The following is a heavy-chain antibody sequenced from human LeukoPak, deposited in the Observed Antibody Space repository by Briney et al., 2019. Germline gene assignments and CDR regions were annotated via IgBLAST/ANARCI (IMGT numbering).Heavy chain of an antibody. V-gene: IGHV7-4-1*02. CDR3: ARAPDSSGYYYDLAEDAFDI. J-gene: IGHJ3*02. Sequence: GASVKVSCKASGYTFTNYAMNWVRQAPGQGLEWMGWINTNTGNPAYAQGFTGRFVFSLDTSVSTAYLQISSLKAEDTAVHYCARAPDSSGYYYDLAEDAFDIWGQGTMVTVSS. CDR1: GYTFTNYA. D-gene: IGHD3-22*01. CDR2: INTNTGNP.